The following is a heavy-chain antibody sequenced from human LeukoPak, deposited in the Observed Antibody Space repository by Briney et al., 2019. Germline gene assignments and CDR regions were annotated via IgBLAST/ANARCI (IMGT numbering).Heavy chain of an antibody. D-gene: IGHD6-19*01. V-gene: IGHV3-21*01. CDR2: ISSSSSYI. CDR3: AGGQYSSGRKTIDY. Sequence: GGSLRLSCAASGFTFSSYAMSWVRQAPGKGLEWVSSISSSSSYIYYADSVKGRFTISRDNAKNSLYLQMNSRRAEDTAVYYCAGGQYSSGRKTIDYWGQGTLVTVSS. J-gene: IGHJ4*02. CDR1: GFTFSSYA.